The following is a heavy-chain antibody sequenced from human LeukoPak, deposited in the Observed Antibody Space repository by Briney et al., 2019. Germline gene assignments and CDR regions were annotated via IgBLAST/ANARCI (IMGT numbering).Heavy chain of an antibody. V-gene: IGHV3-23*01. Sequence: GGSLRLSCAASRFTFSSYAMSWVRQAPGKGLEWVSAISGSGGKTYYADSVKGRFTISRDNSKNTLYLQMNSLGAEDTAVYYCAKGYGTYSYAMDVWGQGTTVTVSS. CDR2: ISGSGGKT. CDR1: RFTFSSYA. CDR3: AKGYGTYSYAMDV. D-gene: IGHD5-18*01. J-gene: IGHJ6*02.